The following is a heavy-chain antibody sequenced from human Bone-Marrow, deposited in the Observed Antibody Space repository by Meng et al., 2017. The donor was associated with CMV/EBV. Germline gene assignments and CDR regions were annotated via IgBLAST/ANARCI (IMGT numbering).Heavy chain of an antibody. V-gene: IGHV3-33*01. CDR3: AREDWESSEFDY. CDR1: GFTFTTYV. D-gene: IGHD1-26*01. CDR2: IWYDVSLT. Sequence: GGSLRLSCEASGFTFTTYVMHWVRQGPGKGLEWVALIWYDVSLTYYADSVKGRFTISRDNAKNSLYLQMNSLRAEDTAVYYCAREDWESSEFDYWGQGTLVTVSS. J-gene: IGHJ4*02.